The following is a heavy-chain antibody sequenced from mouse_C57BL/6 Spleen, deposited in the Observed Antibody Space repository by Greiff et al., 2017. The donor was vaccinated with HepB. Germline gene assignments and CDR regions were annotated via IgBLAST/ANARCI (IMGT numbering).Heavy chain of an antibody. V-gene: IGHV1-69*01. Sequence: QVQLQQPGAELVMPGASVKLSCKASGYTFTSYWMHWVKQRPGQGLEWIGEIDPSDSYTNYNQKFKGKSTLTVDKSSSTAYMQLSSLTSEDSAVYYCARANLGYYYAMDYWGQGTSVTVSS. CDR2: IDPSDSYT. CDR3: ARANLGYYYAMDY. J-gene: IGHJ4*01. CDR1: GYTFTSYW. D-gene: IGHD3-2*02.